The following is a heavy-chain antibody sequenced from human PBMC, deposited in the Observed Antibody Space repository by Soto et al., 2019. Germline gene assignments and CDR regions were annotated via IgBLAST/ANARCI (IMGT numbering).Heavy chain of an antibody. Sequence: SETLSLTCTVSGGSISSSSYYWGWIRQPPGKGLEWIGSIYYSGSTYYNPSLKSRVTISVDTSKNQFSLKLSSVTAADTAVYYCARGRRDEDIVVVPAAMSFDYYGMDVWGQGTTVTVSS. CDR1: GGSISSSSYY. CDR3: ARGRRDEDIVVVPAAMSFDYYGMDV. CDR2: IYYSGST. D-gene: IGHD2-2*01. V-gene: IGHV4-39*01. J-gene: IGHJ6*02.